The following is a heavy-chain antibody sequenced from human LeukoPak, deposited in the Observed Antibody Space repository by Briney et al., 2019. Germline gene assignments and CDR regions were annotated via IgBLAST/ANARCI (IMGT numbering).Heavy chain of an antibody. Sequence: GGSLRLSCAASGFTFSSYGMSWVRQAPGKGLEWVSSISSSSSYIYYADSVKGRFTISRDNAKNSLYLQMNSLRAEDTAVYYCARVGGYLSWFDPWGQGTLVTVSS. V-gene: IGHV3-21*04. J-gene: IGHJ5*02. CDR2: ISSSSSYI. CDR3: ARVGGYLSWFDP. D-gene: IGHD2-15*01. CDR1: GFTFSSYG.